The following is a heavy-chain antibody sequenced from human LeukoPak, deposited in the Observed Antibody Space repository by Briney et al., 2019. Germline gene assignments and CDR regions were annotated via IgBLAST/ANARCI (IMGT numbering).Heavy chain of an antibody. J-gene: IGHJ4*01. CDR3: ARGFNNAYNYA. CDR2: INQDGSET. V-gene: IGHV3-7*01. D-gene: IGHD5-24*01. CDR1: GFTFGTHY. Sequence: GGSLRLSCAASGFTFGTHYMNWVRQAPGKGLEWVANINQDGSETYYVDSVKGRFTISRDNAKNSLYLQMNTLRVEDTAVYYCARGFNNAYNYAWGHGTLVTVSS.